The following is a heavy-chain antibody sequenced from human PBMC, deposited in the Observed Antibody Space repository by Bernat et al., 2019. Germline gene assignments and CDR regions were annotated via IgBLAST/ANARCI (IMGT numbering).Heavy chain of an antibody. D-gene: IGHD2-15*01. J-gene: IGHJ3*02. V-gene: IGHV1-69*06. CDR1: GGTFSSYA. Sequence: QVQLVQSGAEVEKPGDSVRVSCEASGGTFSSYAISWVRQAPGQGLEWMGGIIPIFGTANYAQKFQGRVTITADKSTSTAYMELSSLRSEDTAVYYCARDRYCSGGSCYSFAAFDIWGQGTMVTVSS. CDR3: ARDRYCSGGSCYSFAAFDI. CDR2: IIPIFGTA.